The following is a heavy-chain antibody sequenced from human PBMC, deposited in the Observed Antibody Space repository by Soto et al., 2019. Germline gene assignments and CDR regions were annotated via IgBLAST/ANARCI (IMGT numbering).Heavy chain of an antibody. CDR2: ISAYNGNT. V-gene: IGHV1-18*04. J-gene: IGHJ4*02. Sequence: QVQLVQSGAEVKKPGASVKVSCKASGYTFTSYGISWVRQAPGQGLEWMGWISAYNGNTNYAQKLQGRVTMTTDTATSTAYIGLRSLRSDDTAVDYCVRRVARRAGYSGYDLIDYWGQGTLVTVSS. CDR1: GYTFTSYG. CDR3: VRRVARRAGYSGYDLIDY. D-gene: IGHD5-12*01.